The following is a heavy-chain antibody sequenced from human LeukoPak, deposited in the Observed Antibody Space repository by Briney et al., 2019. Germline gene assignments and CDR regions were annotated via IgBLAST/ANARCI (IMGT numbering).Heavy chain of an antibody. CDR2: IIPIFGTA. D-gene: IGHD4-23*01. CDR1: GGTFSSYA. J-gene: IGHJ4*02. CDR3: ASNLYSGNPGDY. Sequence: GSSVKVSCKASGGTFSSYAISWVRQAPGQGLEWVGGIIPIFGTANYAQKFQGRVTITTDESTSTAYMELSSLRSEDTAVYYCASNLYSGNPGDYWGQGTLVTVSS. V-gene: IGHV1-69*05.